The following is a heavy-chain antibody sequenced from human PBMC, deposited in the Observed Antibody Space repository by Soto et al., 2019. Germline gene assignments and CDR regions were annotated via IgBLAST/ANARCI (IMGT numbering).Heavy chain of an antibody. CDR3: ARGFMYRSSSGEAFDI. Sequence: QVQLGQSGAEVKKPGASVKVSCKASGYTFTSYGISWVRQAPGQGLEWMGWISAYNGNTNYAQKLQGRVTMTTDTSTSTAYMELSSLRSDDTAVYYCARGFMYRSSSGEAFDIWGQGTMVTVSS. V-gene: IGHV1-18*01. CDR2: ISAYNGNT. J-gene: IGHJ3*02. CDR1: GYTFTSYG. D-gene: IGHD6-6*01.